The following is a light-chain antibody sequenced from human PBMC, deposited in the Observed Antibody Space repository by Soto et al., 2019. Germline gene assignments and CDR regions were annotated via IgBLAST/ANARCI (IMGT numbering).Light chain of an antibody. J-gene: IGKJ4*01. CDR1: QTITYTSINKTY. Sequence: DIVMPQSPDSLAVSLGERATISCKSSQTITYTSINKTYLAWYQQRPGQPPKLLIYWASIRASGVPDRLRGSGFGTDCTLTISSLQTEDVAVYYCQQYFSYPLTFGGGTKVDIK. V-gene: IGKV4-1*01. CDR2: WAS. CDR3: QQYFSYPLT.